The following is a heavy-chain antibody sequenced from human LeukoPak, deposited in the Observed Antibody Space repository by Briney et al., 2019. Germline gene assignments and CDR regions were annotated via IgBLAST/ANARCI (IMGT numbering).Heavy chain of an antibody. CDR2: IIPIFGTT. J-gene: IGHJ3*02. D-gene: IGHD2-8*01. CDR3: ARRYCTNGICYDDRGTFDI. V-gene: IGHV1-69*06. CDR1: GYTFTNYY. Sequence: SVKVSCKASGYTFTNYYMHWVRQAPGQGLEWMGEIIPIFGTTTYAQKFQGRVTITADKSTNTAYMELSSLRSEDTAMYYCARRYCTNGICYDDRGTFDIWGQGTMVTVSS.